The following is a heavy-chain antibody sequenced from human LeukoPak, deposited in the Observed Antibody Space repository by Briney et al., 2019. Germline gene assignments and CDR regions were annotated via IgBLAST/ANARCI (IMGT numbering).Heavy chain of an antibody. CDR1: GFTFSSYW. V-gene: IGHV3-74*01. CDR3: ARAGYLGAFDI. D-gene: IGHD2-15*01. Sequence: SGGSLRLSCAASGFTFSSYWMHWVRQPPGKGLVWVSRIKTDGSATTYADSVKGRFTISRDNAKNTLYVQMNSLRAEDTAVYYCARAGYLGAFDIWAQGTMVTVSS. CDR2: IKTDGSAT. J-gene: IGHJ3*02.